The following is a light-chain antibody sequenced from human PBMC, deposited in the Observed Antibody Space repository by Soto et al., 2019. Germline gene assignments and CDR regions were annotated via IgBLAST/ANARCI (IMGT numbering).Light chain of an antibody. CDR1: QSINSRY. CDR3: QQFGSSPGFT. J-gene: IGKJ3*01. Sequence: EIVLTQSPGTLSLSPGERATLSCRASQSINSRYLAWYQQKPGQAPRLLIYGASSKATGIPDRFSGSGSGTELTLTTSRLEPEDFVVYYCQQFGSSPGFTFGPGTKVDIK. V-gene: IGKV3-20*01. CDR2: GAS.